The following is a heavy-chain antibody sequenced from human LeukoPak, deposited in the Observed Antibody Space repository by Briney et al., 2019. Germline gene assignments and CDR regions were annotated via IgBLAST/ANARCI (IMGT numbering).Heavy chain of an antibody. CDR2: MNPNSGNT. CDR3: ARGDTYYYGSGSYY. V-gene: IGHV1-8*01. Sequence: ASVTVSCKASGYTFTSYDINWVRQATGQGLEWMGWMNPNSGNTGYAQKFQGRVTMTRNTSISTAYMELSSLRSEDTAVYYCARGDTYYYGSGSYYWGQGTPVTVSS. D-gene: IGHD3-10*01. J-gene: IGHJ4*02. CDR1: GYTFTSYD.